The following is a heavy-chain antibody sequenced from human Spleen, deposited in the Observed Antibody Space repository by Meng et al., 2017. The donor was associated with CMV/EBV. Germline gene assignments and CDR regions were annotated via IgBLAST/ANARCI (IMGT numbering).Heavy chain of an antibody. V-gene: IGHV1-18*01. CDR3: ARGPGVYCSSTSCYMGSYYYGMDV. CDR2: ISAYNGNT. D-gene: IGHD2-2*02. CDR1: GGTFSSFG. Sequence: ASVKVSCKASGGTFSSFGINWVRQAPGQGLEWMGWISAYNGNTNYAQKLQGRVTMTTDTSTSTAYMELRSLRSDDTAVYYCARGPGVYCSSTSCYMGSYYYGMDVWGQGTTVTVSS. J-gene: IGHJ6*02.